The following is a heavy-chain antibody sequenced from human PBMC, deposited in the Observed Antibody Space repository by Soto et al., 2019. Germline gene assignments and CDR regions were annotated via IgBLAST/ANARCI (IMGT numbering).Heavy chain of an antibody. CDR1: GFPFTNAW. CDR3: TTFDYIWESDRYRWAY. D-gene: IGHD3-16*02. V-gene: IGHV3-15*01. CDR2: VLSKADGGET. Sequence: EVQLVESGGGLVKPGGSLRLSCAASGFPFTNAWMSCARQVPRKGLDWIARVLSKADGGETDYAAHVKERFTISRNDSRNAFHLQMKSLRTGDTAVYYCTTFDYIWESDRYRWAYWGQGALVTVSS. J-gene: IGHJ4*02.